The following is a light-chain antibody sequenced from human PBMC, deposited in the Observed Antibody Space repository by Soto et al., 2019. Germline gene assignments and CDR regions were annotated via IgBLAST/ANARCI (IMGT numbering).Light chain of an antibody. CDR2: EVT. Sequence: QSVLTQPASVSGSPGQSITISCTGTSSDVGSYNLVSWYQQHPGKAPKLMIYEVTKRPSGASNRFSGSKSGNAASLTISGLQAEDETDYYCCSYAGHSTYVFGTGTKVTV. CDR1: SSDVGSYNL. V-gene: IGLV2-23*02. J-gene: IGLJ1*01. CDR3: CSYAGHSTYV.